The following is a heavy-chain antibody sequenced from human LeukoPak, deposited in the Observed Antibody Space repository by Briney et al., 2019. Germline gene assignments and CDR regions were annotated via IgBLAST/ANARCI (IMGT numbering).Heavy chain of an antibody. J-gene: IGHJ4*02. CDR1: GYTFTGYY. CDR2: INPNSGGT. Sequence: ASVNVSCKASGYTFTGYYMHWVRQAPGQGLEWMGWINPNSGGTKYAQKFQGRVTMTRDTSISTVYMELRRLRSDDTAVYYCARIEGVAASYWGQGTLVTVSS. CDR3: ARIEGVAASY. D-gene: IGHD6-13*01. V-gene: IGHV1-2*02.